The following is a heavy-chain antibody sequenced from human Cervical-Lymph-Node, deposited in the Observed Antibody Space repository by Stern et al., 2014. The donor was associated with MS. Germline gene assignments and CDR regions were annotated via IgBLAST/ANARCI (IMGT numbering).Heavy chain of an antibody. Sequence: QVQLQESGPGLVKPSETLSLTCTVSGGSISSYYWSWIRQPPGKGLEWIGYIYYSGSTNYNPSLKSRVTISVDTSKNQFSLKLSSVTAADTAVYYCARYCSGGSCYSYDAFDIWGQGTMVTVSS. CDR2: IYYSGST. CDR3: ARYCSGGSCYSYDAFDI. J-gene: IGHJ3*02. CDR1: GGSISSYY. V-gene: IGHV4-59*01. D-gene: IGHD2-15*01.